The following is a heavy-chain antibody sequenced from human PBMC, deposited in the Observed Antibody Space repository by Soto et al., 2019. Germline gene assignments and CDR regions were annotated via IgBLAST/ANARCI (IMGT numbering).Heavy chain of an antibody. CDR3: AREEYYYGSGAFFDY. CDR1: GATFSSYT. J-gene: IGHJ4*02. Sequence: QVQLVQSGAEVKKPGSSVKVSCKASGATFSSYTISWVRQAPGQGLEWMGRITPILGIANSAQKFQGGVTITADKSTSTAYMELSSLRSEDTAVYYCAREEYYYGSGAFFDYWGQGTLVTVSS. CDR2: ITPILGIA. D-gene: IGHD3-10*01. V-gene: IGHV1-69*08.